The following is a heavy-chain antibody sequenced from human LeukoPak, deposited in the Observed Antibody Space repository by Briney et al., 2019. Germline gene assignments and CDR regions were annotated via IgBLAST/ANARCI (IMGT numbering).Heavy chain of an antibody. Sequence: SETLSLTCAAYGGSFSGYYWSWIRQPPGKGLEWIGEINHSGRTNYNPSLKSRVTISVDTSKNQFSLKLSSVTAADTAVYYCARLRFLEWLLPEYYFDYWGQGTLVTVSS. CDR1: GGSFSGYY. CDR3: ARLRFLEWLLPEYYFDY. D-gene: IGHD3-3*01. J-gene: IGHJ4*02. CDR2: INHSGRT. V-gene: IGHV4-34*01.